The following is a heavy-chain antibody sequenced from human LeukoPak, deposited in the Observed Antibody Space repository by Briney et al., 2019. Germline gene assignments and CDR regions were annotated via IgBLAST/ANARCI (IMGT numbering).Heavy chain of an antibody. Sequence: GRSLRLSCAASGFTFSSYGMHWVRQAPGKGLEWVAVISYDGSNKYYADSVKGRFTISRDNSKNTLYLQMNSLRAEDTAVYYCARRGSFVVVPAATNPIDAFDIWGQGTMVTVSS. CDR3: ARRGSFVVVPAATNPIDAFDI. V-gene: IGHV3-30*03. J-gene: IGHJ3*02. CDR1: GFTFSSYG. D-gene: IGHD2-2*01. CDR2: ISYDGSNK.